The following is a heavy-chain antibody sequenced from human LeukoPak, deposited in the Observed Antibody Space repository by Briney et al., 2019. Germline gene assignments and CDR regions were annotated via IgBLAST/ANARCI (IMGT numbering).Heavy chain of an antibody. Sequence: SETLSLTCTVSGDSISSYYWSWIRQPPGKGLEWIGYIYYSGSTNYNPSLKSRVTISVDTSKNQFSLKLSSVTAADTAVYYCARSVEGYCRGGSCYYYSYYMDVWGKGTTVTVSS. CDR1: GDSISSYY. CDR2: IYYSGST. D-gene: IGHD2-15*01. J-gene: IGHJ6*03. CDR3: ARSVEGYCRGGSCYYYSYYMDV. V-gene: IGHV4-59*01.